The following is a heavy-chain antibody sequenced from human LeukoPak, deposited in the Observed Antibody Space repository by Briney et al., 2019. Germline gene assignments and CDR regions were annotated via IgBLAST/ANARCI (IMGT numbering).Heavy chain of an antibody. J-gene: IGHJ6*03. CDR2: INHSGST. D-gene: IGHD2/OR15-2a*01. CDR3: ARSETTSFYMDV. V-gene: IGHV4-39*07. CDR1: GGSLSRSSYY. Sequence: SETLSLTCTVSGGSLSRSSYYWGWIRQPPGKGLEWIGEINHSGSTNYSPSLKSRVTISVDTSKNQFSLKLSSVTAADTAVYYCARSETTSFYMDVWGKGTTVTISS.